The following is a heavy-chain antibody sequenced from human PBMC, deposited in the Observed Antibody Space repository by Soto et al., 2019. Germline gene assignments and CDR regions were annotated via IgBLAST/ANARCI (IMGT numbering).Heavy chain of an antibody. CDR2: IYYSGST. J-gene: IGHJ6*02. CDR1: GGSISSYY. D-gene: IGHD3-16*01. V-gene: IGHV4-59*01. CDR3: ARVSPNWVTHHYYYYGMDV. Sequence: KPSETLSLTCTVSGGSISSYYWSWIRQPPGKGLEWIGYIYYSGSTNYNPSLKSRVTISVDTSKNQFSLKLSSVTAADTAVYYCARVSPNWVTHHYYYYGMDVWGQGTTVTVSS.